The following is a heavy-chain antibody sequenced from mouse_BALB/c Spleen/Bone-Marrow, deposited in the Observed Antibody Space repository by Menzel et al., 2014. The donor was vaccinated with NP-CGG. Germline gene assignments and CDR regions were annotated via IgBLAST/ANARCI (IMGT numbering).Heavy chain of an antibody. Sequence: VQLQQSGPELVKPGASMYISCKASGYSFTGYTMNWVKQSHGKNLEWIGLINPDNGDTSCNQKFKGKATLTIDKSSSTAYMELLSLASEDSAVYYCARYYRYDFDYWGQGTTLTVSS. CDR3: ARYYRYDFDY. V-gene: IGHV1-18*01. D-gene: IGHD2-14*01. J-gene: IGHJ2*01. CDR1: GYSFTGYT. CDR2: INPDNGDT.